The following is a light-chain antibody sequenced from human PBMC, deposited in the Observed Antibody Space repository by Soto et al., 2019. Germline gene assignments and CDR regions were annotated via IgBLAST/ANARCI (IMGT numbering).Light chain of an antibody. V-gene: IGKV3-11*01. Sequence: EIVLTQSPATLSLSPGERATLSCRGSQSVSSYLAWYQHKPGQAPRLLIYDVSSRATGIPARFSGSGSGTDFTLTISSLESEEFAVYYCQQRSNWPPLYTFGQGTKLEIK. CDR3: QQRSNWPPLYT. CDR2: DVS. CDR1: QSVSSY. J-gene: IGKJ2*01.